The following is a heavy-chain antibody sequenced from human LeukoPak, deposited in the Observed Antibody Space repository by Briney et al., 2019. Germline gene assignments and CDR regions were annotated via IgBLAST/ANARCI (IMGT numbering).Heavy chain of an antibody. J-gene: IGHJ4*02. CDR2: INPNSGGT. D-gene: IGHD5-24*01. CDR3: AREGKMATPDY. CDR1: GYTFSNYG. V-gene: IGHV1-2*04. Sequence: GASVKVSCKASGYTFSNYGFSWVRQAPGQGLEWMGWINPNSGGTNYAQKFQGWVTMTRDTSISTAYMELSRLRSDDTAVYYCAREGKMATPDYWGQGTLVTVSS.